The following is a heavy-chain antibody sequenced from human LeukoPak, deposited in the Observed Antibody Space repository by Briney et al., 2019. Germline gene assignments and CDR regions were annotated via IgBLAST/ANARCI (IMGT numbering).Heavy chain of an antibody. V-gene: IGHV3-7*04. CDR1: GFTFSNYW. J-gene: IGHJ6*02. D-gene: IGHD5-18*01. CDR3: ARADTALGDYYGMDV. CDR2: IKTDGSEK. Sequence: PGGSLRLSCEGSGFTFSNYWMGWVRQAPGKGLQWVANIKTDGSEKYYVDSVKGRFTISRGNAKNSLYLQMNSLRAEDTAVYYCARADTALGDYYGMDVWGQGTTVTVSS.